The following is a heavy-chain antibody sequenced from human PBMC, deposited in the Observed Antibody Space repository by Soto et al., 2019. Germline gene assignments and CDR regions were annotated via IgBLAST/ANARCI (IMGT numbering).Heavy chain of an antibody. J-gene: IGHJ5*02. CDR3: ARGIRAQTTVTTGEFDP. CDR2: IIPIFGTA. CDR1: GGTFSSYA. D-gene: IGHD4-4*01. V-gene: IGHV1-69*06. Sequence: SVKVSCKASGGTFSSYAISWVLQAPGQGLEWMGGIIPIFGTANYAQKFQGRVTITADKSTSTAYMELSSLRSEDTAVYYCARGIRAQTTVTTGEFDPWGQGTLVTVSS.